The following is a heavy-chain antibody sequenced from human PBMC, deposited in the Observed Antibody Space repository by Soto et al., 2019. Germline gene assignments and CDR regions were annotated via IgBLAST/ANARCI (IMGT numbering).Heavy chain of an antibody. CDR3: ARDLGYYASDGYFDY. Sequence: HGGSLRLCCAGSGFAFSDYYMSWIRQAPGKGLEWVSYISSSGDIIYYVDSVKGRFTISRDNAKNSLYLQMNSLRAEDTAVYYCARDLGYYASDGYFDYWGQGTLVTVSS. CDR2: ISSSGDII. D-gene: IGHD3-22*01. CDR1: GFAFSDYY. J-gene: IGHJ4*02. V-gene: IGHV3-11*01.